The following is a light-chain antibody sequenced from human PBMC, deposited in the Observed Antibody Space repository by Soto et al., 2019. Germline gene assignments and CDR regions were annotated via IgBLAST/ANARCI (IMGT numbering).Light chain of an antibody. CDR1: QSISSY. V-gene: IGKV3-11*01. Sequence: EIVLTQSPATLSLSPGERATLSCRASQSISSYLAWYQQKPGQAPRLLIYDASNRATGIPARFSGSGSGTDFTLTISSLEPEDFAVYYCRAITFGQGTKVDIK. CDR2: DAS. CDR3: RAIT. J-gene: IGKJ1*01.